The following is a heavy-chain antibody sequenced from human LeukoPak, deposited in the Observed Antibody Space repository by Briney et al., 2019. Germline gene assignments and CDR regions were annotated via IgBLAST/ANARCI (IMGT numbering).Heavy chain of an antibody. J-gene: IGHJ4*02. D-gene: IGHD6-19*01. Sequence: ASVKVSCKASGYIFTRYAMNWVRQAPGQWLEYMGGMNTASGNPTNAQGFTGRFVFSMDTSVSTAYLQISSLKAEDTAVYFCASSRIEVTGTSLDYWGQGTLVTVSS. V-gene: IGHV7-4-1*02. CDR2: MNTASGNP. CDR1: GYIFTRYA. CDR3: ASSRIEVTGTSLDY.